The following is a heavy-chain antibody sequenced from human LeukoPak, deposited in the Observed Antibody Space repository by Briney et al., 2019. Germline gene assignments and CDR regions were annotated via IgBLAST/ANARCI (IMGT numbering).Heavy chain of an antibody. CDR1: GYTFTGYY. V-gene: IGHV1-2*02. CDR3: ARGGANTFNSYYYYSLDV. J-gene: IGHJ6*04. D-gene: IGHD3-10*01. Sequence: GASVKVSCKASGYTFTGYYIHWVRQAPGEGLEWMGWINPSSGDTNFPQKFQGRVTMTRDTSISTAYMELSWLTSDDTAKYYCARGGANTFNSYYYYSLDVWGKGTTVTVSS. CDR2: INPSSGDT.